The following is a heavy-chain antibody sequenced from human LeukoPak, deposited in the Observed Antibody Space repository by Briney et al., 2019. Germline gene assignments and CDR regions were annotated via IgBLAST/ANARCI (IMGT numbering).Heavy chain of an antibody. Sequence: GGSLRLSCAVSGFPFRTYATTWGRPAPGQGRGWVSTIKSGGGGTYYADSVEGRVTISRANSNSTLIVQMNSLRAEDTALYYCAKGVGYDYGDYLVHWGQGVLVTVSS. CDR2: IKSGGGGT. V-gene: IGHV3-23*01. D-gene: IGHD4-17*01. CDR1: GFPFRTYA. CDR3: AKGVGYDYGDYLVH. J-gene: IGHJ4*02.